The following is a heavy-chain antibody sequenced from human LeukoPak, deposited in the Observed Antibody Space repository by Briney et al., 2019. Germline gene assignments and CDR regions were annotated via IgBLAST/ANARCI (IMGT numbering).Heavy chain of an antibody. V-gene: IGHV4-39*07. Sequence: SETLSLTCTVSGGSISSSSYYWGWIRQPPGKGLEWIGSIYYSGSTYYNPSLKSRVTTSVDTSKNQFSLKLSSVTAADTAVYYCARDSPIVVVVAATRDSYYYMDVWGKGTTVTISS. CDR2: IYYSGST. CDR3: ARDSPIVVVVAATRDSYYYMDV. CDR1: GGSISSSSYY. D-gene: IGHD2-15*01. J-gene: IGHJ6*03.